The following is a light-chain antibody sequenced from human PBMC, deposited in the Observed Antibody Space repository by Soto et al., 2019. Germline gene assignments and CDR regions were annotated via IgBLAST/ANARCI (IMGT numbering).Light chain of an antibody. CDR3: QQSYSTPIT. V-gene: IGKV1-39*01. J-gene: IGKJ5*01. CDR2: AAS. Sequence: DIQMTQSPSTLSASVGDRVTITCRASQSIASYLNWYQQKPGKAPKFLIYAASTLQSGVPSRFSGSGSGTDFTLTISSLQPEDFETYFCQQSYSTPITFGQGTRLEIK. CDR1: QSIASY.